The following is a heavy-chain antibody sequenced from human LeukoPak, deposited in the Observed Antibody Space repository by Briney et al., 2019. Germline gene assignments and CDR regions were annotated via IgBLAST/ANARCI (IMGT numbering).Heavy chain of an antibody. V-gene: IGHV4-59*10. D-gene: IGHD6-13*01. Sequence: SETLSLTCAVYGGSFSGYYWSWIRQPPGKGLEWIGRIYTSGSTNYSPSLKSRVTMSVDTSKNQFSLKLSSVTAADTAVYYCARTGYSSSWYYFDYWGQGTLVTVSS. CDR2: IYTSGST. J-gene: IGHJ4*02. CDR1: GGSFSGYY. CDR3: ARTGYSSSWYYFDY.